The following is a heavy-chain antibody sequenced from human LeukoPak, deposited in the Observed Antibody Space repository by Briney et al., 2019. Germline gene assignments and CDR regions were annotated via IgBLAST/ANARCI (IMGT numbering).Heavy chain of an antibody. CDR1: GFTINSFS. Sequence: GGSLRLSGAASGFTINSFSMNWVRPAPGKGLEGVLFISSSSSYIYYTYSVKGRVTNSRNNAKNSLYLQMNRLRAEDTAVYYCARDLFLGTAMVNAEYWGQGTLVSVFS. D-gene: IGHD5-18*01. CDR2: ISSSSSYI. V-gene: IGHV3-21*01. J-gene: IGHJ4*02. CDR3: ARDLFLGTAMVNAEY.